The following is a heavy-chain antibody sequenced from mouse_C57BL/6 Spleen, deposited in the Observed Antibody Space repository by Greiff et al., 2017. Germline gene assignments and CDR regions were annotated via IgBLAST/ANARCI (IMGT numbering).Heavy chain of an antibody. J-gene: IGHJ4*01. V-gene: IGHV1-26*01. D-gene: IGHD1-1*01. CDR2: INPNNGGT. CDR3: ARHGSSWGYAMDY. Sequence: EVQLQQSGPELVKPGASVKISCKASGYTFTDYYMNWVKQSHGKSLEWIGDINPNNGGTSYNQKFKGKATLTVDKSSSTAYMELRSLTSEDSAVYYCARHGSSWGYAMDYWGQGTSVTVSS. CDR1: GYTFTDYY.